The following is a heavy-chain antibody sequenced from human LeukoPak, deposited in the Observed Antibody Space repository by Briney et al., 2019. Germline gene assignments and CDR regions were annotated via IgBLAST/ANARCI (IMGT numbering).Heavy chain of an antibody. Sequence: SETLSLTCTVSGGSFTSSTYYWGWIRQPSGKGLEWIGSMYYSGSTYYNQSLKSRLIISVDTSTNQFSLKLTSVTAADTAMYYCARQYYDSSGYYPWYFDYWGQGTLVTVSS. J-gene: IGHJ4*02. CDR1: GGSFTSSTYY. V-gene: IGHV4-39*01. CDR3: ARQYYDSSGYYPWYFDY. CDR2: MYYSGST. D-gene: IGHD3-22*01.